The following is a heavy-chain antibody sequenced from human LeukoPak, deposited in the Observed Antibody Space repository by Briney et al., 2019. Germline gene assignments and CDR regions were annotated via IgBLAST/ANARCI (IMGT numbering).Heavy chain of an antibody. Sequence: PRGSLRLSCAASGFTFSSYSMNWVRQAPGKGLEWVSSISSSSSYIYYADSVKGRFTISRDNAKNSLYLQMNSLRAEDTAVYYCARVPITMIEGGYFDYWGQGTLVTVSS. V-gene: IGHV3-21*01. CDR2: ISSSSSYI. J-gene: IGHJ4*02. D-gene: IGHD3-22*01. CDR3: ARVPITMIEGGYFDY. CDR1: GFTFSSYS.